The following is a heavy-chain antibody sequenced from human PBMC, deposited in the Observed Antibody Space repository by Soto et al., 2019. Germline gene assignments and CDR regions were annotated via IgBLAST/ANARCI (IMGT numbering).Heavy chain of an antibody. CDR2: ISSSNRTI. V-gene: IGHV3-48*02. CDR3: AREGWPLLQTGMDV. CDR1: GFTFRSYS. Sequence: PGGSLRLSCAASGFTFRSYSMNWVRQAPGKGLEWVSYISSSNRTINYADSVKGRFIISRDNAKNSLYLQMQSLRDEDTAVYYCAREGWPLLQTGMDVWGQGTKVTVSS. J-gene: IGHJ6*02. D-gene: IGHD2-15*01.